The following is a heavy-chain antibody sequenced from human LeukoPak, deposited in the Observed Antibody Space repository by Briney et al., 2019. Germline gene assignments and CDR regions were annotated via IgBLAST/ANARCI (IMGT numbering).Heavy chain of an antibody. CDR3: ARGFLRQLARFDY. V-gene: IGHV3-23*01. Sequence: GGSLRLSCAASGFTFSSYAMSWVRQAPGKGLEWVSAISGSGGSTYYADSVKGRFTISRDNSKNTLYLQMNSLRAEDTAVYYCARGFLRQLARFDYWGQGTLVTVSS. CDR1: GFTFSSYA. D-gene: IGHD6-6*01. CDR2: ISGSGGST. J-gene: IGHJ4*02.